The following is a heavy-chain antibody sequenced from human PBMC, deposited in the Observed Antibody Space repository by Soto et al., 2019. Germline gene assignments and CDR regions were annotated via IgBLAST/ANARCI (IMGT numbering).Heavy chain of an antibody. D-gene: IGHD2-21*02. CDR3: AREDDGGDRDYYGLDV. J-gene: IGHJ6*02. CDR1: GGSISYEYYH. V-gene: IGHV4-30-4*08. CDR2: IHYSGSI. Sequence: QVQLQQSGPGLVKPSQTLSLTCTVSGGSISYEYYHWTWIRQSPGKVLEWIGYIHYSGSIIYNPSFKSRVTISVDTSKHQFSLQLSSVTAADTAVYFCAREDDGGDRDYYGLDVWGQGTTVTVSS.